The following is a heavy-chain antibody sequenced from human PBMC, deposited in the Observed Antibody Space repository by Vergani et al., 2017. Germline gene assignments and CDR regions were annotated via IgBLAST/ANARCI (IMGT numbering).Heavy chain of an antibody. J-gene: IGHJ4*02. CDR2: IWYDGSNK. Sequence: QVQLVESGGGVVQPWRSLRLSCAASGFTFSSYGMHWVRQAPGKGLEWVAVIWYDGSNKYYADSVKGRFTISRDNSKNTLYLQMNSLRAEDTAVYYCARGHMVRGVITDYWGQGTLVTVSS. CDR3: ARGHMVRGVITDY. CDR1: GFTFSSYG. V-gene: IGHV3-33*01. D-gene: IGHD3-10*01.